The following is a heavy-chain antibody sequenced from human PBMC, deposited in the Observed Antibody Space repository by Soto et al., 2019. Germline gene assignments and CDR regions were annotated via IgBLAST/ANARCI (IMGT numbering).Heavy chain of an antibody. D-gene: IGHD3-22*01. Sequence: GASVKVSCKASGGTFSIYAISWVRRAPGQGLEWMGGIIPIFGTANYAQKFQGRVTITADESTSTAYMELSSLRSEDTAVYYCARGILVYYYDSSGSPNYGTDVWGQGTTVTVSS. CDR1: GGTFSIYA. CDR2: IIPIFGTA. V-gene: IGHV1-69*13. CDR3: ARGILVYYYDSSGSPNYGTDV. J-gene: IGHJ6*02.